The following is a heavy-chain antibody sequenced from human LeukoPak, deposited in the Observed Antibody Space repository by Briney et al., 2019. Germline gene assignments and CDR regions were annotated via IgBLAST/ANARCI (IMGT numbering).Heavy chain of an antibody. CDR2: ISSSSSYI. J-gene: IGHJ4*02. D-gene: IGHD3-22*01. Sequence: GGSLRLSCAASGFTFTSYSMNWVRQAPGKGLEWVSSISSSSSYIYYADSVKGRFTISRDNAKNSLYLQMNSLRAEDTAVYYCARDPYDSSGYEDYWGQGTLVTVSS. V-gene: IGHV3-21*01. CDR3: ARDPYDSSGYEDY. CDR1: GFTFTSYS.